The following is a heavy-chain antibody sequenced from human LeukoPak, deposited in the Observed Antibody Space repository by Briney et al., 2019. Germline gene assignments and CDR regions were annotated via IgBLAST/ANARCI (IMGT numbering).Heavy chain of an antibody. Sequence: GGSLRLSCTASGFTLGGHDMHWVRQTTGDGLEGVAAVSAGHHAFYAGSVKGRFTVSREDAKNSLYIQMNSLRAGDTAVYYCVREARGYHYTYFDYWGQGSLVTVSS. CDR3: VREARGYHYTYFDY. D-gene: IGHD5-18*01. V-gene: IGHV3-13*01. CDR2: VSAGHHA. J-gene: IGHJ4*02. CDR1: GFTLGGHD.